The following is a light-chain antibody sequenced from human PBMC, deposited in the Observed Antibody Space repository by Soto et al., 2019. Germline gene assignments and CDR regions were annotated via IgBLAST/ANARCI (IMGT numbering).Light chain of an antibody. CDR2: GAS. CDR3: HQYANYPQT. Sequence: EIVLTQSPGTLSLSPGERATLSCRASQTVAKNYLAWYQQEPGQAPRLLIYGASSRATGIPDRFSGSGSGTDFTLTISRLEPEDFAVYYCHQYANYPQTFGQGTKVEIK. CDR1: QTVAKNY. V-gene: IGKV3-20*01. J-gene: IGKJ1*01.